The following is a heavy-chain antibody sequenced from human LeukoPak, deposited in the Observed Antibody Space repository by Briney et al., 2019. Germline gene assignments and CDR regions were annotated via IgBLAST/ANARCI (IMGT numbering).Heavy chain of an antibody. D-gene: IGHD3-22*01. Sequence: PGGSLRLSCAASGFTFSSYEMNWARQAPGMGLEWVLYISSSGSTIYYADSVKGRFTISRDNAKNSLYLQMNSLRAEDTAVYYCAREGDSSGYYTPDYWGQGTLVTVSS. J-gene: IGHJ4*02. CDR3: AREGDSSGYYTPDY. V-gene: IGHV3-48*03. CDR1: GFTFSSYE. CDR2: ISSSGSTI.